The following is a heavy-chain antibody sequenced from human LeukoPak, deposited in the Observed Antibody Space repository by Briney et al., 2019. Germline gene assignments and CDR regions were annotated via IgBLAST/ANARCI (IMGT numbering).Heavy chain of an antibody. CDR2: IRYDGTNK. D-gene: IGHD2-15*01. CDR1: GFSFSNYG. J-gene: IGHJ4*02. Sequence: GGSLRLSCAASGFSFSNYGMHWVRQAPGKGLEWVAFIRYDGTNKYYADSVKGRFTISRDNSKNTLYLQMNSLRAEDTAVYYCAKTMVVAATYSFDYWGQGTLVTVS. V-gene: IGHV3-30*02. CDR3: AKTMVVAATYSFDY.